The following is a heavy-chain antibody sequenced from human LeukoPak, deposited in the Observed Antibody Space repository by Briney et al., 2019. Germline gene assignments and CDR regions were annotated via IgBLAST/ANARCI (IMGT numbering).Heavy chain of an antibody. J-gene: IGHJ6*02. V-gene: IGHV4-4*07. D-gene: IGHD6-13*01. CDR3: ARVGQQLAVSYHGMDD. CDR2: IYTSGST. CDR1: GGSISSYY. Sequence: PSETLSLTCTVSGGSISSYYWSWLRQPAGKGLEWIGRIYTSGSTNYNPSLKSLVTISVDTSKNQFSLKLSSVTAADTAVYYCARVGQQLAVSYHGMDDWGQGTTVTVSS.